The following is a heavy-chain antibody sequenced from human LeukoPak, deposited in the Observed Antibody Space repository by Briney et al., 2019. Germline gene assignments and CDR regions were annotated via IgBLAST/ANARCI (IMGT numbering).Heavy chain of an antibody. D-gene: IGHD5-18*01. CDR2: IYYSGST. CDR3: VRGAYSYGYLNWFDP. V-gene: IGHV4-59*01. J-gene: IGHJ5*02. CDR1: GGSISSYY. Sequence: SETLSLTCTVSGGSISSYYWSWIRQPPGKGLEWIGYIYYSGSTNYNPSLKSRVTISVDTSKNQFSLKLSSVTAADTAVYYCVRGAYSYGYLNWFDPLGQGTLVTVSS.